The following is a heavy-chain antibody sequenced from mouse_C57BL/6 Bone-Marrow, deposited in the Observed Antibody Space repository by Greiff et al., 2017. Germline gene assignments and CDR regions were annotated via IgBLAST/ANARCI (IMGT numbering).Heavy chain of an antibody. CDR2: IYPGSGST. CDR3: ARGYYGKLNFDY. D-gene: IGHD2-1*01. Sequence: VKLMQPGAELVKPGASVKMSCKASGYTFTSYWITWVKQRPGQGLEWIGDIYPGSGSTNYNEKFKSKATLTVDTSSSTASMQLSSLTSKDSAVYYCARGYYGKLNFDYWGQGTTLTVSS. V-gene: IGHV1-55*01. CDR1: GYTFTSYW. J-gene: IGHJ2*01.